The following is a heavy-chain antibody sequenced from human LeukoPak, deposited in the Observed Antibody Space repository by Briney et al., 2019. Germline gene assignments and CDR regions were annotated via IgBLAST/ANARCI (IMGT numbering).Heavy chain of an antibody. CDR2: IYYSWDT. Sequence: SETLSLTCTASGGSISSTSYYWGWIRQPPGKGLEWIGSIYYSWDTYYNPSLKSRVTISVDTSKNQFSLKLSSVTAADTAVYYCARAEQLVQFDYYYYIDVWGKGTTVTVSS. V-gene: IGHV4-39*07. D-gene: IGHD6-13*01. CDR3: ARAEQLVQFDYYYYIDV. J-gene: IGHJ6*03. CDR1: GGSISSTSYY.